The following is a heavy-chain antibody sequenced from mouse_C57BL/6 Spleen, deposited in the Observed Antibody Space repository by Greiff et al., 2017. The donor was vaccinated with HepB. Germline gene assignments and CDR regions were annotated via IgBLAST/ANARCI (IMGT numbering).Heavy chain of an antibody. Sequence: VQLQQPGAELVKPGASVQLSCKASGYTFTSYWMHWVKQRPGQGLEWIGMIHPNSGSTNYNEKFKSKATLTVDKSSSTAYMQLSSLTSEDSAVYCGASRSSQAWFAYWGQGTLVTVSA. CDR1: GYTFTSYW. CDR3: ASRSSQAWFAY. J-gene: IGHJ3*01. D-gene: IGHD1-1*01. CDR2: IHPNSGST. V-gene: IGHV1-64*01.